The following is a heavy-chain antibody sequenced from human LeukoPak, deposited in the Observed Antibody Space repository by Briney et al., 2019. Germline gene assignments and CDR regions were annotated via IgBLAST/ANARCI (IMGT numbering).Heavy chain of an antibody. J-gene: IGHJ4*02. CDR1: GFTFSSYS. CDR2: ISSSSSTI. V-gene: IGHV3-48*04. CDR3: ASGWGYGDYSGFDY. Sequence: GGSLRLSCAASGFTFSSYSMNWVRQAPGKGLEWVSYISSSSSTIYYADSVRGRFTISRDNAKNSLYLQMNSLRAEDTAVYYCASGWGYGDYSGFDYWGQGTLVTVSS. D-gene: IGHD4-17*01.